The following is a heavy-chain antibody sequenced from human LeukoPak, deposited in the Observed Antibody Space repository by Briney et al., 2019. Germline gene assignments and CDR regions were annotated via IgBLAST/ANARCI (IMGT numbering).Heavy chain of an antibody. CDR2: INPHSGGT. J-gene: IGHJ4*02. V-gene: IGHV1-2*02. D-gene: IGHD2-2*01. CDR3: ARNQRGYCSLTRCLPDFDS. CDR1: GYTFTGHY. Sequence: ASVKVSCKASGYTFTGHYIHWVRQAPGQGLEWMGWINPHSGGTQSAEKFNGRVTMTSDTSISTAFMELTRLTSDDTAVYFCARNQRGYCSLTRCLPDFDSWGQGTLVTVSS.